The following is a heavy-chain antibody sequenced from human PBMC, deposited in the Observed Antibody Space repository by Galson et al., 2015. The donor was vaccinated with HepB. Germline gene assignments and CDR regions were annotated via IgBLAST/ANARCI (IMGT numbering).Heavy chain of an antibody. J-gene: IGHJ4*02. CDR3: ARDPVGDHYTTSDYYFDY. V-gene: IGHV3-33*01. Sequence: SLRLSCAASGFTFSSYGMHWVRQAPGKGLEWVAVIWYDGSNKYYADSVKGRFTIPRDNSKNTLYLQMNSLRAEDTAVYYCARDPVGDHYTTSDYYFDYWGQGTLVTVSS. CDR1: GFTFSSYG. D-gene: IGHD4-17*01. CDR2: IWYDGSNK.